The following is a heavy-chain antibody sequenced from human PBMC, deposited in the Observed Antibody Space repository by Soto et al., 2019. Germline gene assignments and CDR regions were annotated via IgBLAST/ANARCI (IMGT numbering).Heavy chain of an antibody. Sequence: SETLSLTCTVSGGSISSSSYYWGWIRQSPGEGLEWIGSIYYSGSTSYNPSLKSRVTISVDTSKNQFSLKLSSVTAADTAVYYCSTPRGGAVGYFDYWGQGTLVTVSS. D-gene: IGHD3-16*01. CDR2: IYYSGST. CDR1: GGSISSSSYY. CDR3: STPRGGAVGYFDY. V-gene: IGHV4-39*01. J-gene: IGHJ4*02.